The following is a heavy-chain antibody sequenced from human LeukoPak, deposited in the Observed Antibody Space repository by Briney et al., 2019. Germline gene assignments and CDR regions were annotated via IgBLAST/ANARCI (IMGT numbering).Heavy chain of an antibody. D-gene: IGHD5-12*01. CDR1: GYTFTGYY. Sequence: ASVKVSCKASGYTFTGYYMHWVRQAPGQGLEWMEWVNPNSGGTNYAQKFQGRVTMTRDTSISTAYMELSRLRSDDTAVYYWARPRGGGYDYQFDYWGQGTLVTVSS. V-gene: IGHV1-2*02. J-gene: IGHJ4*02. CDR2: VNPNSGGT. CDR3: ARPRGGGYDYQFDY.